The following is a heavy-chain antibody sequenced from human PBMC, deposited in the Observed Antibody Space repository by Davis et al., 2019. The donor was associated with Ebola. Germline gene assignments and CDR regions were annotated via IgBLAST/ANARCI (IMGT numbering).Heavy chain of an antibody. V-gene: IGHV4-59*12. J-gene: IGHJ6*02. CDR2: INYSGST. Sequence: SETLSLTCTVSGGSISSYYWSWIRQPPGKGLEWIGYINYSGSTNYNPSLKSRVTISVDTSKNQFSLKLSSVTAADTAVYYCARGKIVVVVAATHYYYYGMDVWGQGTTVTVSS. D-gene: IGHD2-15*01. CDR3: ARGKIVVVVAATHYYYYGMDV. CDR1: GGSISSYY.